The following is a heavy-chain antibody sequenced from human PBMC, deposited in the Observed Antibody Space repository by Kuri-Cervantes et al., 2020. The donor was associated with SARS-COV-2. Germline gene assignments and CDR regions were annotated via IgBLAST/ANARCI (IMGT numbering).Heavy chain of an antibody. CDR1: GYTFTSYY. D-gene: IGHD4-17*01. CDR2: INPSGGST. V-gene: IGHV1-46*01. CDR3: ARGCDYVDWYFDL. Sequence: ASVKVSCKASGYTFTSYYMHWVRQAPGQGLEWMGIINPSGGSTSYAQKFQGRVTITADESTSTAYMELSSLRSGDTAVYYCARGCDYVDWYFDLWGRGTLVTVSS. J-gene: IGHJ2*01.